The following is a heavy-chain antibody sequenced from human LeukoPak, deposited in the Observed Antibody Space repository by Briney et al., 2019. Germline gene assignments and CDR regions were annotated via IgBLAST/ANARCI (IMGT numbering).Heavy chain of an antibody. CDR1: GYTFTSYG. J-gene: IGHJ4*02. CDR3: ARGALRYFDGGAGAFDY. D-gene: IGHD3-9*01. CDR2: ISAYNGNT. Sequence: ASVKVSCKASGYTFTSYGISWVRQAPGQGIEWMGWISAYNGNTNYAQKLQGRVTMTTDTSTSTAYMELRSLRSDDTAVYYCARGALRYFDGGAGAFDYWGQGTLVTVSS. V-gene: IGHV1-18*04.